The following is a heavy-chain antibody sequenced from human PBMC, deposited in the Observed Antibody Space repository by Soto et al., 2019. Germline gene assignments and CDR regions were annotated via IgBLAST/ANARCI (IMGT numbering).Heavy chain of an antibody. CDR3: ARGPDRWQQNYYYYGMDV. CDR2: IKQDGSEK. Sequence: PGGSLRLSCAASGFTFSSYWMSWVRQAPGKGLEWVANIKQDGSEKYYVDSVKGRFTISRDNAKNSLYLQMNSLRAEDTAVYYCARGPDRWQQNYYYYGMDVWGQGTTVTVSS. D-gene: IGHD6-13*01. CDR1: GFTFSSYW. V-gene: IGHV3-7*01. J-gene: IGHJ6*02.